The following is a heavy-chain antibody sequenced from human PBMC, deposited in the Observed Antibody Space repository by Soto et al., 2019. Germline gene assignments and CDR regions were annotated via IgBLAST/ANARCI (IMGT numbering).Heavy chain of an antibody. D-gene: IGHD1-1*01. CDR2: IYPDDSDT. CDR3: ARIGSRYNPFDY. J-gene: IGHJ4*02. Sequence: GESLKISCECSGYTFSSYSIGWVRQMPGKGLEWMGIIYPDDSDTRYSPSFRGQVTISVDKSISRAYLQWSSLKASDSAMYFCARIGSRYNPFDYWGRGTLVTVS. V-gene: IGHV5-51*01. CDR1: GYTFSSYS.